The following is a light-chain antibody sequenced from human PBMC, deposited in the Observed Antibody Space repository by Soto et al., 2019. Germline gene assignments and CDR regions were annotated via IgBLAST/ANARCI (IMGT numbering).Light chain of an antibody. V-gene: IGLV2-11*01. CDR2: DVS. CDR3: CSYAGMDTYV. Sequence: QSVLTQPRSVSGSPGQSVTISCTGTSSDVGGYNSVSWFQQHPGKAPKLMIYDVSKRPSGVPDRFSGSKSDNTASLTISGLQADDEADYYCCSYAGMDTYVFGTGTRSPS. CDR1: SSDVGGYNS. J-gene: IGLJ1*01.